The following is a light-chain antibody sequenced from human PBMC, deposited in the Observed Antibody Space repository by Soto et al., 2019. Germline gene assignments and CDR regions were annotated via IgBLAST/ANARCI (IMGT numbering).Light chain of an antibody. CDR3: QQYNSYSWT. J-gene: IGKJ1*01. V-gene: IGKV1-5*01. CDR2: DAS. CDR1: QSISSW. Sequence: GDRVTITCRASQSISSWLAWYQQKPGKAPKLLIYDASSLESGVSSRFSGSGSGTEFTLTINNLQPDDFATYYCQQYNSYSWTFGQGTKVYIK.